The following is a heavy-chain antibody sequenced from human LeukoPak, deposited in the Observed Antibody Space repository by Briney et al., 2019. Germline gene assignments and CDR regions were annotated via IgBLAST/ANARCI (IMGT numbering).Heavy chain of an antibody. CDR2: IIPIFGTA. V-gene: IGHV1-69*13. Sequence: ASVKVSCKASGGTFSSYAISWVRQAPGQGLEWMGGIIPIFGTANYAQKFQGRVTITADESTSTAYMELSSLRSEDTAVYYCASNLPNYYDSSGYQYYFDYWGQGTLVTVSS. CDR3: ASNLPNYYDSSGYQYYFDY. CDR1: GGTFSSYA. J-gene: IGHJ4*02. D-gene: IGHD3-22*01.